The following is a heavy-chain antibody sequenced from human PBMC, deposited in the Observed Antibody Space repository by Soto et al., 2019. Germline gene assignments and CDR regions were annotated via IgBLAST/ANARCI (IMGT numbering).Heavy chain of an antibody. CDR3: ARDGYCSGGSCCPDAFDI. Sequence: GGSLRLSCAASVFTFSSYSMNWVRQAPGKGLEWVSSISSSSSYIYYADSVKGRFTISRDNAKNSLYLQMNSLRAEDTAVYYCARDGYCSGGSCCPDAFDIWGQGTMVTVSS. CDR2: ISSSSSYI. D-gene: IGHD2-15*01. V-gene: IGHV3-21*01. J-gene: IGHJ3*02. CDR1: VFTFSSYS.